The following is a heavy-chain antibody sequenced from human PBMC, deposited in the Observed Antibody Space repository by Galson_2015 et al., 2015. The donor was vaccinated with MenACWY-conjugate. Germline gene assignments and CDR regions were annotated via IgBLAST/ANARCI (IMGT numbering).Heavy chain of an antibody. V-gene: IGHV3-7*03. CDR3: ARDLGFYCSHNDCYSPY. J-gene: IGHJ4*02. D-gene: IGHD2-15*01. CDR1: GFTFNHYW. Sequence: SLRLSCAASGFTFNHYWMSWVRHVPGKGPEWVTNIQHAGSEKYYVDSVRGRFTISRDNAKSSLFLQMNSLRAEDTAVYYCARDLGFYCSHNDCYSPYWGQGTLVTVSS. CDR2: IQHAGSEK.